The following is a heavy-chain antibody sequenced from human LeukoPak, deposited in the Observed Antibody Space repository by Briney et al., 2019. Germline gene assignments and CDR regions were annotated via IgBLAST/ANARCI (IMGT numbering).Heavy chain of an antibody. D-gene: IGHD6-13*01. Sequence: GTSVKVSCKASGLTFRTSAMQWVRQTRGQGLEWIGWTVLGSGDTNYAQSLKERVTITRDMSTSTAYMELSSLRSEDTAMYYCAAGFPNHGYIYWGQGTLVTVSS. J-gene: IGHJ4*02. V-gene: IGHV1-58*02. CDR3: AAGFPNHGYIY. CDR1: GLTFRTSA. CDR2: TVLGSGDT.